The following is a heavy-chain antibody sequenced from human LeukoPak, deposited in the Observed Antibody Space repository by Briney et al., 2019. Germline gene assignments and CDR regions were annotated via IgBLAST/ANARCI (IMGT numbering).Heavy chain of an antibody. CDR1: GFTFSSYA. CDR2: IHSDGGGT. V-gene: IGHV3-74*01. J-gene: IGHJ3*02. D-gene: IGHD2-2*01. Sequence: PGGSLRLSCAASGFTFSSYAMSWVRQAPGKGLVWVSRIHSDGGGTSYADSVKGRFTISRDNAKNTLYLQMNSLRAEDTAVYYCARDIKGQYQDAFDIWGQGTMVTVSS. CDR3: ARDIKGQYQDAFDI.